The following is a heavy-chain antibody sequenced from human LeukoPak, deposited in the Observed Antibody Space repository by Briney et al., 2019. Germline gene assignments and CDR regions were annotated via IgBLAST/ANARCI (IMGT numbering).Heavy chain of an antibody. V-gene: IGHV3-30*18. CDR1: GFSFISYG. D-gene: IGHD3-10*01. Sequence: GGSLRLSCAASGFSFISYGMHWVRQAPGKGLEWVAVISHDGSNKYYADSVKGRFTISRDNSKNTLYLQMNSLRAEDTAVYYCANSMVRGVITYYFDYCGQGTLVTVSS. CDR3: ANSMVRGVITYYFDY. CDR2: ISHDGSNK. J-gene: IGHJ4*02.